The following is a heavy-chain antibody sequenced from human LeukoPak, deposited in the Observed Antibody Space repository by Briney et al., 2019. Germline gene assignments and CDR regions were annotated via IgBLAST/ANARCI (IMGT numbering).Heavy chain of an antibody. V-gene: IGHV3-23*01. Sequence: PGGSLRLSCAASGFTFSSYAMSWVRQAPGKGLEWVSAISGSGGSTYYADSVKGRFTISRDNSKNTLYLQMNSLRAEDTAVYYCAKVVYSSGWYSYYFDYWGQGTLVTVSS. J-gene: IGHJ4*02. CDR1: GFTFSSYA. CDR2: ISGSGGST. CDR3: AKVVYSSGWYSYYFDY. D-gene: IGHD6-19*01.